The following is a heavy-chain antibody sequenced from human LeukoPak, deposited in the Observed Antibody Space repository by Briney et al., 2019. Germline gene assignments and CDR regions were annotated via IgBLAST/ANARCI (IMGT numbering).Heavy chain of an antibody. J-gene: IGHJ4*02. CDR2: IYSGGST. Sequence: GGSLRLSCAASGFTVSSNYMNWVRQAPGKGLEWVSLIYSGGSTHYADSVKGRFTISRDNSKNTLYLQVNSLRAEDTAVYYCARGGDSSYYGDYWGQGTLVTVSS. D-gene: IGHD3-22*01. V-gene: IGHV3-66*01. CDR1: GFTVSSNY. CDR3: ARGGDSSYYGDY.